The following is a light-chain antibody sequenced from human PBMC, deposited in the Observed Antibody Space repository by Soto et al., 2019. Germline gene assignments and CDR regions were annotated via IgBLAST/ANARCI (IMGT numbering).Light chain of an antibody. V-gene: IGKV3-15*01. CDR3: QQYNNWPYT. Sequence: EIVMTQSPATLSVSPGERATLSCRASQSVSSNLAWYQQKPGQAPMLLIYGASTRATGIPARFSGSGSGTEFTLTISSLQSEDFAAYSCQQYNNWPYTFGQGTKLEIK. CDR2: GAS. J-gene: IGKJ2*01. CDR1: QSVSSN.